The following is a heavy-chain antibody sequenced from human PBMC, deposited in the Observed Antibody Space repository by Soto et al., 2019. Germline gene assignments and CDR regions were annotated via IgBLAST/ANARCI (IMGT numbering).Heavy chain of an antibody. Sequence: GGSLRLSCAASGFTFSSYAMHWVRQAPGKGLEWVAVISYDGSNKYYADSVKGRFTISRDNSKNTLYLQMNSLRAEDTAVYYCARESSVIEGFDYWGQGTLVTVSS. CDR3: ARESSVIEGFDY. CDR2: ISYDGSNK. CDR1: GFTFSSYA. J-gene: IGHJ4*02. V-gene: IGHV3-30-3*01. D-gene: IGHD1-26*01.